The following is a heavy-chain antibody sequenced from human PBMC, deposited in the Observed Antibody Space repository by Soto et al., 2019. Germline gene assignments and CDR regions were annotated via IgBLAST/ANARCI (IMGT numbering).Heavy chain of an antibody. J-gene: IGHJ4*02. V-gene: IGHV3-33*01. CDR3: ARTSSGYYRGRLDY. Sequence: GGSLRLSCAASGFTFSSYGMHWVRQAPGKGLEWVAVIWYDGSNKYYADSVKGRFTISRDNSKSTLYLQMNSLRAEDTAVYYCARTSSGYYRGRLDYWGQGTLVTVSS. CDR1: GFTFSSYG. CDR2: IWYDGSNK. D-gene: IGHD3-22*01.